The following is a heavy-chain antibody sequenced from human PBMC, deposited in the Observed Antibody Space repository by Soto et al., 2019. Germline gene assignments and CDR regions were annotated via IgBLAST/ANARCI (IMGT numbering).Heavy chain of an antibody. CDR1: GYTFTGYY. Sequence: ASVKVSCKASGYTFTGYYMHWVRQAPGQGNEWMGRINPNSCGTNYAQKFQGWVTMTRDTSISTAYMELSRLRSDDTAVYYCARGGGYCSSTSCYMGSYYYYMDVWGKGTTVTVSS. CDR2: INPNSCGT. D-gene: IGHD2-2*02. J-gene: IGHJ6*03. CDR3: ARGGGYCSSTSCYMGSYYYYMDV. V-gene: IGHV1-2*04.